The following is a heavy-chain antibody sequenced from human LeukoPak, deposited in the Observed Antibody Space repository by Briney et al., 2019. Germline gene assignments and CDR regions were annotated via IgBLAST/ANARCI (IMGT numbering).Heavy chain of an antibody. CDR2: IKQDGSEK. J-gene: IGHJ4*02. Sequence: GGSLRLSCAASGFTFSNYWMSWVRQAPGKGLEWVANIKQDGSEKYYVDSVKGRFTISRDNSKNSLYLQMNSLRAEDTAVYYCATRNNFEYWGQGTWSPSPQ. V-gene: IGHV3-7*01. CDR1: GFTFSNYW. CDR3: ATRNNFEY.